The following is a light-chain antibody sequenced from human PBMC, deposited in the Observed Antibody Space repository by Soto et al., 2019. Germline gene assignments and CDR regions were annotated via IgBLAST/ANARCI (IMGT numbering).Light chain of an antibody. V-gene: IGKV3-11*01. CDR3: QQRSKWPLT. CDR1: QSVGSN. Sequence: EIVLTQSPATLSLSPGERATLSCRASQSVGSNLAWYQQKPGQAPRLLIYDASKRATGIPARFSGSGSGTDFTLTVSSLASEDFAVYYCQQRSKWPLTFGGGTRVEIK. J-gene: IGKJ4*01. CDR2: DAS.